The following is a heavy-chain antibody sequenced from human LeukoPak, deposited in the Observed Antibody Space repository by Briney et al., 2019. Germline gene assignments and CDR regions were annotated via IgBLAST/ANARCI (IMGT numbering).Heavy chain of an antibody. CDR2: INHSGST. CDR3: ARDTYGSGSYYNAPLDY. D-gene: IGHD3-10*01. CDR1: GGSFSGYY. J-gene: IGHJ4*02. Sequence: SETLSLTCAVYGGSFSGYYWSWIRQPPGKGLEWIGEINHSGSTNYNPSLKSRVTISVDTSKNQFSLKLSSVTAADTAVYYCARDTYGSGSYYNAPLDYWGQGTLVTVSS. V-gene: IGHV4-34*01.